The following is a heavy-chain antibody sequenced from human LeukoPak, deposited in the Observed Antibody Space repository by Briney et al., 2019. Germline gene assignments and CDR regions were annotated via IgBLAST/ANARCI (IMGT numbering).Heavy chain of an antibody. CDR3: ARPPSGRVDFDY. Sequence: PGGSLRLSCAASGFTFSSYWMSWVRQAPGKGLEWVANIKQDGSEKYYVDSVRGRFTISRDNAKSSLYLQMNSLRAEDTAVYYCARPPSGRVDFDYWGQGTLVTVSS. CDR2: IKQDGSEK. V-gene: IGHV3-7*03. D-gene: IGHD1-26*01. CDR1: GFTFSSYW. J-gene: IGHJ4*02.